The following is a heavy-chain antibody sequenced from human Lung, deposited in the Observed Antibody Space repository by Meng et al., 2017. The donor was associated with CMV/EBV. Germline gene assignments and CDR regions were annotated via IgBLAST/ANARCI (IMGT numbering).Heavy chain of an antibody. V-gene: IGHV1-69*10. CDR3: ARESRGAAAGWRWFDP. CDR1: GGTFSSYA. D-gene: IGHD6-13*01. J-gene: IGHJ5*02. Sequence: GGTFSSYAISWVRQAPGQGLEWMGGIIPILGVANYGQKFKGRVTSTADKSTSTAYMELSSLRSEDTAVYYCARESRGAAAGWRWFDPWGQGTLVTVSS. CDR2: IIPILGVA.